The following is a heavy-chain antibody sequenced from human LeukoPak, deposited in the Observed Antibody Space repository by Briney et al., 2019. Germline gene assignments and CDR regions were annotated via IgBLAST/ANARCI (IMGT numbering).Heavy chain of an antibody. Sequence: PGGSLRLSCAASGLTFSSYAMSWVRQAPGKGLEWVSAISGSGGSTYYADSVKGRFTISRDNSKNTLYLQMNSLRAEDTAVYYCARAHCSGGSCYGYFDYWGQGTLVTVSS. CDR2: ISGSGGST. CDR3: ARAHCSGGSCYGYFDY. V-gene: IGHV3-23*01. CDR1: GLTFSSYA. J-gene: IGHJ4*02. D-gene: IGHD2-15*01.